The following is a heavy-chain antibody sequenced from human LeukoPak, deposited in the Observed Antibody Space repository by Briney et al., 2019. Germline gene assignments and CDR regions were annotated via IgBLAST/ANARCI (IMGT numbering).Heavy chain of an antibody. CDR3: ARLDSSVYYSSSNFDC. J-gene: IGHJ4*02. Sequence: GGSLRLSCAVSGFTFDDYGMSWVRQAPGKGLEWVSGINWNGGNTGYADAVKGRFTISRDNAKNSLYLQMNSLRAEDTALYYCARLDSSVYYSSSNFDCWGQGTLVTVSS. D-gene: IGHD3-22*01. CDR2: INWNGGNT. CDR1: GFTFDDYG. V-gene: IGHV3-20*04.